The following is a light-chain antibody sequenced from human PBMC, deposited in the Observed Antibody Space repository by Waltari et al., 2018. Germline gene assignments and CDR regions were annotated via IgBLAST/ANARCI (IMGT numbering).Light chain of an antibody. CDR2: KSN. V-gene: IGLV8-61*01. CDR3: LLYMGSGIWV. CDR1: SGSLSSTSY. J-gene: IGLJ3*02. Sequence: QTVVTQEPSLSVSPGGTVTLTCALSSGSLSSTSYASWYQQTPVQAPRTLVYKSNSRAFGVPDRFSGSILGNKAALTITGAEADVESDYYCLLYMGSGIWVFGGRTKLTVL.